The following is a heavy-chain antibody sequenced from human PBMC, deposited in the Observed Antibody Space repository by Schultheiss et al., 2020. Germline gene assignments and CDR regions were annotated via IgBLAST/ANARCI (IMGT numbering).Heavy chain of an antibody. D-gene: IGHD3-9*01. V-gene: IGHV3-30*18. CDR1: GFTFSSYG. Sequence: GGSLRLSCAASGFTFSSYGMHWVRQAPGKGLEWVAVISYDGSNKYYADSVKGRFTISRDNSKNTLYLQMNSLRAEDTAVYYCAKEEIYDKEAAFDPWGQGTLVTVSS. CDR2: ISYDGSNK. CDR3: AKEEIYDKEAAFDP. J-gene: IGHJ5*02.